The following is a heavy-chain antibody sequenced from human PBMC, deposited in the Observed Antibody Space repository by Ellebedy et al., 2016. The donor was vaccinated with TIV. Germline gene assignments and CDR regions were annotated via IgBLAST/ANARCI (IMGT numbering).Heavy chain of an antibody. J-gene: IGHJ4*02. CDR1: GFSFSTSGMS. D-gene: IGHD6-13*01. Sequence: SGPTLVKPTQTLTLTCTFSGFSFSTSGMSVSWIRQPPGKALEWLALIYWNDDKSYSPSLKSRLTITKDTSKNQVVLTMTNMDPVDTPTYYCAHRTYISWLFDYWGQGTLVTVSS. V-gene: IGHV2-5*08. CDR3: AHRTYISWLFDY. CDR2: IYWNDDK.